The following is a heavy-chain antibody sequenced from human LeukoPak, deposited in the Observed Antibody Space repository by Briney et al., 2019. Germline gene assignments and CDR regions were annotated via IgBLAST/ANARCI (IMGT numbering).Heavy chain of an antibody. CDR1: GGSISSYY. Sequence: SETLSLTCTVSGGSISSYYWSWIRQPPGKGLEWIGYIYYSGSTHYNPSLKSRVTISVDTSKNQFSLKLSSVTAADTAVYYCARTEESGYSYRYFGYYYYMDIWGKGTTVTVSS. D-gene: IGHD5-18*01. J-gene: IGHJ6*03. CDR3: ARTEESGYSYRYFGYYYYMDI. V-gene: IGHV4-59*01. CDR2: IYYSGST.